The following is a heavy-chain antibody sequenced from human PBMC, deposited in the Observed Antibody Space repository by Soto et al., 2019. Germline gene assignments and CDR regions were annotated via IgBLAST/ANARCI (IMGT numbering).Heavy chain of an antibody. CDR3: AREETLLWFGELLGYFYY. V-gene: IGHV1-18*01. Sequence: ASVKVSCKASGYTFTSYGISWVRQAPGQGLEWMGWISAYNGNTNYAQKLQGRVTMTTDTSTSTAYMELRSLRSDDTAVYYFAREETLLWFGELLGYFYYWGQGTLVNRLL. CDR2: ISAYNGNT. CDR1: GYTFTSYG. D-gene: IGHD3-10*01. J-gene: IGHJ4*02.